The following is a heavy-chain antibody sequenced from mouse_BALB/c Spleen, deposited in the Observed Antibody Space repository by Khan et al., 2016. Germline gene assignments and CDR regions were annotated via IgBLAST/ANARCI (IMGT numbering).Heavy chain of an antibody. J-gene: IGHJ3*01. V-gene: IGHV14-3*02. CDR2: IDPANGNT. CDR3: ARDPYDYDVGFAY. Sequence: VQLQQPGAELVKPGASVKLSCTATGFNIKDTYMHWVKQRPEQGLEWIGRIDPANGNTKYDPKFQGKATITADTSSNTAYLQLSSLTSEDTAVYCSARDPYDYDVGFAYWDQGTLVTVSA. CDR1: GFNIKDTY. D-gene: IGHD2-4*01.